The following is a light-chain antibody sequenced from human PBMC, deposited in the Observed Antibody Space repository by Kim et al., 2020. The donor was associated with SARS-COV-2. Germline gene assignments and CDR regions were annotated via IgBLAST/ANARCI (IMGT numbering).Light chain of an antibody. Sequence: GEKTSHSGRASQSVTSSYLACYQYKPGQAPRLLIDGASRRATGIADRFSGSGSGTDFTLTISRLEPEDYAVYYCQQYSSSRGTFGGGTKVDIK. CDR2: GAS. CDR3: QQYSSSRGT. CDR1: QSVTSSY. J-gene: IGKJ4*01. V-gene: IGKV3-20*01.